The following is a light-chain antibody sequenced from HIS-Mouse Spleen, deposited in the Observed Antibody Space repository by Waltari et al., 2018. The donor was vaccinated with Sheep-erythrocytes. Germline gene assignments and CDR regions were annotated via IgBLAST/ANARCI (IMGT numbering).Light chain of an antibody. CDR3: QVWDSSSDHVV. J-gene: IGLJ2*01. CDR2: EGS. CDR1: SSDVGSYTL. V-gene: IGLV2-14*02. Sequence: QSALTQPASVSGSPGQSITISCPGPSSDVGSYTLFSWYQQHPGKAPKLMIYEGSKRPSGVSNRFSGSKSGNTASLTISRVEAGDEADYYCQVWDSSSDHVVFGGGTKLTVL.